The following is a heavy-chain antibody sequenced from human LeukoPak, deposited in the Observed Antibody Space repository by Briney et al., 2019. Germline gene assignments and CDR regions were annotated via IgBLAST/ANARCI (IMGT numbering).Heavy chain of an antibody. Sequence: GGSLRLSRAASGFTFSDYYMSWIRQAPGKGLGWVSYISSSRSTIYYADSVKGRFTISRDNAKNSLYLQMNSLRAEDTAVYYCARGQGYSGYDFSSGDWGQGTLVTVSS. D-gene: IGHD5-12*01. CDR1: GFTFSDYY. CDR3: ARGQGYSGYDFSSGD. J-gene: IGHJ4*02. V-gene: IGHV3-11*01. CDR2: ISSSRSTI.